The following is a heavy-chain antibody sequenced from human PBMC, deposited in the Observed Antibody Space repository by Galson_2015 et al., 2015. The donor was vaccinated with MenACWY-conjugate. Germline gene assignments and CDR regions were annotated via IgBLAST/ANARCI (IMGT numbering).Heavy chain of an antibody. CDR3: ARAGLFYTQYYFDS. D-gene: IGHD3-3*01. CDR2: IYHSGST. J-gene: IGHJ4*02. Sequence: PPGKGLVWIGEIYHSGSTNYNTSLKSRVTISVDKSNNQFSLRLTSVTAADTAVYYCARAGLFYTQYYFDSWGQGNLVTVSS. V-gene: IGHV4-4*02.